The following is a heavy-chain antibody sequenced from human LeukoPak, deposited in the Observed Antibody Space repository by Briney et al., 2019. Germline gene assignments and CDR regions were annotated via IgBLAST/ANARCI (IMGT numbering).Heavy chain of an antibody. CDR2: INPSGGST. D-gene: IGHD1-26*01. CDR1: GYTFSNDD. CDR3: AEWELGY. Sequence: ASVKVSCKASGYTFSNDDINWVRQAPGQGLEWMGIINPSGGSTSYAQKFQGRVTMTRDTSTSTVYMELSSLRSEDTAVYYCAEWELGYWGQGTLVTVSS. J-gene: IGHJ4*02. V-gene: IGHV1-46*01.